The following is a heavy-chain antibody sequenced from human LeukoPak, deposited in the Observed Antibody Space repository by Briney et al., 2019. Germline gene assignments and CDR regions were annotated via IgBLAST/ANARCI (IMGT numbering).Heavy chain of an antibody. CDR3: ARVRYSGSEYYFDY. Sequence: ASVKVSCKASVYTFTSYGISWVRQAPGQGLEWMGWISAYNGNTNYAQKLQGRVTMTTDTSTSTAYMELRSLRSDDTAVYYCARVRYSGSEYYFDYWGQGTLVTVSS. J-gene: IGHJ4*02. V-gene: IGHV1-18*01. D-gene: IGHD5-12*01. CDR1: VYTFTSYG. CDR2: ISAYNGNT.